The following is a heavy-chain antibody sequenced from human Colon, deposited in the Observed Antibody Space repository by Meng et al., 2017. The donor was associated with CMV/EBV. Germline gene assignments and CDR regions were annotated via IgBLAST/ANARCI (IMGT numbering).Heavy chain of an antibody. J-gene: IGHJ4*02. CDR2: ISGSGYST. Sequence: GESLKISCAASGFTFSSYAMSWVRQAAGKGLEWVSGISGSGYSTYYADSVKGRFTISRDNAKNSLYLQMNSLRAEDTAVYYCASGSYYFDYWGQGTLVTVSS. CDR1: GFTFSSYA. CDR3: ASGSYYFDY. V-gene: IGHV3-23*01. D-gene: IGHD1-26*01.